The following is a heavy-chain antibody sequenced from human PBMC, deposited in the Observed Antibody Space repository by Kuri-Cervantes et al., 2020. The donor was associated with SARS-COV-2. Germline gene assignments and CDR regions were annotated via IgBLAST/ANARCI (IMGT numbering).Heavy chain of an antibody. Sequence: SVKVSCKASGGTFSSYAISWVRQAPGQGLEWMGGIIPIFGTANYAQKFQGRVTITADESTSTAYMELSSLRSEDTAVYYCARGGVVAATNYYYYGMDVCGQGTTVTVSS. J-gene: IGHJ6*02. V-gene: IGHV1-69*13. CDR2: IIPIFGTA. CDR3: ARGGVVAATNYYYYGMDV. CDR1: GGTFSSYA. D-gene: IGHD2-15*01.